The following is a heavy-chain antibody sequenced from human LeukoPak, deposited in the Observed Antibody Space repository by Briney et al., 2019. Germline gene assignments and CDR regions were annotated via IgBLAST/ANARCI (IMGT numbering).Heavy chain of an antibody. J-gene: IGHJ6*03. V-gene: IGHV3-20*01. CDR2: INWNGGST. D-gene: IGHD3-10*01. Sequence: GGSLRLSCAASGFTFDDYGMSWVRQAPGKGLEWVSGINWNGGSTGYADSVKGRFTISRDNAKNSLYLQMNSLRAEDTALYHCARLGRDYYGSIPGYYYYYYMDVWGKGTTVTISS. CDR3: ARLGRDYYGSIPGYYYYYYMDV. CDR1: GFTFDDYG.